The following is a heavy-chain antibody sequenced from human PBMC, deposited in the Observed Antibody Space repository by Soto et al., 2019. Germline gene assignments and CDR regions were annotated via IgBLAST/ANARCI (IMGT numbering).Heavy chain of an antibody. CDR1: GFTFSDYY. V-gene: IGHV3-11*06. CDR2: ISSSSSYT. J-gene: IGHJ6*02. Sequence: VQLVESGGGLVKPGGSLRLSCTASGFTFSDYYMTWIRQAPGKGLEWFSYISSSSSYTNYADSVKGRFTISRDNAKNSLYLQMNSLRAEDTAVYYCARAIIPLTTIFYGMDVWGQGTTVTVSS. CDR3: ARAIIPLTTIFYGMDV. D-gene: IGHD4-4*01.